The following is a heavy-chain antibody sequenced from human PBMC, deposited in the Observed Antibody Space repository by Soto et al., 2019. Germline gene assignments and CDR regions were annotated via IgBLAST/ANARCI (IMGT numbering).Heavy chain of an antibody. Sequence: EVQLVESGGGLVKPGGSLRLSCAASGFTFSNAWMNWVRQAPGKGLEWVGRIKSKTDGETTDYAAPVKGRFTISRDDSKNTLYLQMNSLKTEDTAVYYCTTQWSGYSPFDYWGQGTLVTVSS. D-gene: IGHD3-3*01. J-gene: IGHJ4*02. V-gene: IGHV3-15*07. CDR1: GFTFSNAW. CDR2: IKSKTDGETT. CDR3: TTQWSGYSPFDY.